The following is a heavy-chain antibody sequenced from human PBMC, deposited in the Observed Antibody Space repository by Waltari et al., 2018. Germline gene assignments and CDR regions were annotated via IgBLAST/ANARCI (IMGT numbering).Heavy chain of an antibody. D-gene: IGHD2-21*01. CDR2: IYPGDSDT. CDR3: ARCPLVRNYGMDV. CDR1: GYSFTSYW. V-gene: IGHV5-51*01. J-gene: IGHJ6*02. Sequence: EVQLVQYGAEVKKHGESLKISCKGSGYSFTSYWNGWVRQMPGNGLEWMGIIYPGDSDTRYIPSFQGQVTISADKSISTAYLQWSSLKASDTAMYYCARCPLVRNYGMDVWGQGTTVTVSS.